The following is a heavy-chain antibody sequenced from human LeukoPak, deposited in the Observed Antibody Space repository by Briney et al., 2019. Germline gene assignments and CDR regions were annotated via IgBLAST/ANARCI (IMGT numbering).Heavy chain of an antibody. Sequence: GRSLRLSCAASGFTFSSYAMHWVRQAPGKGLEWVAVISYDGSNKYYADSVKGRFTISRDNANNLLYLQMNSLRAEDTAVYYCARGSNWNYEGFDYWGQGTLVTVSS. J-gene: IGHJ4*02. CDR2: ISYDGSNK. CDR1: GFTFSSYA. D-gene: IGHD1-7*01. V-gene: IGHV3-30-3*01. CDR3: ARGSNWNYEGFDY.